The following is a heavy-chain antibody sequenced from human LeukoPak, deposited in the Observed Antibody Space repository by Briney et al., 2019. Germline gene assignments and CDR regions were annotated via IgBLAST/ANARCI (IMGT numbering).Heavy chain of an antibody. CDR2: ISWNSGSI. D-gene: IGHD3-9*01. J-gene: IGHJ4*02. CDR3: AKVRVRYFDWLLFDY. Sequence: PGGSLRLSCAASGFTFDDYATHWVRQAPGKGLEWVSGISWNSGSIGYADSVKGRFTISRDNAKNSLYLQMNSLRAEDTALYYCAKVRVRYFDWLLFDYWGQGTLVTVSS. V-gene: IGHV3-9*01. CDR1: GFTFDDYA.